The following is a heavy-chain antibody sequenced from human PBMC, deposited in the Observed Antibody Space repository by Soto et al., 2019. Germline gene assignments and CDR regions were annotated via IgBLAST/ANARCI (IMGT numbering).Heavy chain of an antibody. Sequence: LRLSCAASGFTFSDYYMSWIRQAPGKGLEWVSYISSTSSYTSYADSVKGRFTISRDNAKNSVYLQMNSLRAEDTAVYYCARDRSPNYYYGMDVWGQGTTVTVS. CDR1: GFTFSDYY. J-gene: IGHJ6*02. CDR3: ARDRSPNYYYGMDV. CDR2: ISSTSSYT. V-gene: IGHV3-11*06.